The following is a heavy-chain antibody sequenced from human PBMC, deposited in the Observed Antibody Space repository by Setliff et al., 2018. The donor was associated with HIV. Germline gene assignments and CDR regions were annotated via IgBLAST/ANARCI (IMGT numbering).Heavy chain of an antibody. D-gene: IGHD6-19*01. CDR3: ARDRSGIAVAAPDAFDV. Sequence: SVKVSCKASGGSFRNYAINWVRQAPGQGLEWMGGIIPLLGTPNYAHKFQGRVTITADKYSSTVYMELSSLRSEDSAVFYCARDRSGIAVAAPDAFDVWGQGTMVTGSS. V-gene: IGHV1-69*06. CDR2: IIPLLGTP. J-gene: IGHJ3*01. CDR1: GGSFRNYA.